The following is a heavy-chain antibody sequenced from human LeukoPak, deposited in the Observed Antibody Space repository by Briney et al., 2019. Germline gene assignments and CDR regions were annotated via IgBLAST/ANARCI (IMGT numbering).Heavy chain of an antibody. Sequence: PSETLSLTCTVSGGSISSYYWSWIRQPAGKGLEWIGRIYTSGSTNYNPSLKSRVTMSVDTSKNQFSLKLSSVTDADTAVYYCASRPRADILTGYYPPDYWGQGTLVTVSS. J-gene: IGHJ4*02. CDR3: ASRPRADILTGYYPPDY. CDR2: IYTSGST. CDR1: GGSISSYY. V-gene: IGHV4-4*07. D-gene: IGHD3-9*01.